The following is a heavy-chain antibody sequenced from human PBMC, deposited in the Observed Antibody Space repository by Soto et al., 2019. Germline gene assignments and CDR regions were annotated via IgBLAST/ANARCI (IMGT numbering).Heavy chain of an antibody. Sequence: EVQLVESGGGVVWPGGSLRLSCAASGFTFDDYGMSWVRQAPGKGLEWVSGSNSNGDKTGYADSVKGRFTISRDNAKNSLYLQMNSLRVEDTALYHCAREYGSGSSPPWFDPWGQGTLVTVSS. CDR2: SNSNGDKT. J-gene: IGHJ5*02. CDR3: AREYGSGSSPPWFDP. V-gene: IGHV3-20*01. D-gene: IGHD3-10*01. CDR1: GFTFDDYG.